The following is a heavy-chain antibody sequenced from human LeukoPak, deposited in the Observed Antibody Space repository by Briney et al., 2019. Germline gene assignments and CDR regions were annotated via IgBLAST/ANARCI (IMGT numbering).Heavy chain of an antibody. J-gene: IGHJ6*03. CDR1: GFTFSSYE. D-gene: IGHD6-19*01. V-gene: IGHV3-48*03. CDR2: ISSSGSTT. Sequence: GGSLRLSCAASGFTFSSYEMTWVRQAPGKGLEWVSYISSSGSTTHYADSVKGRFTISRDNAKNSLYLQMNSLRAEDTAVYFCAREGSDWNYYYYMDVWGKGTTVTISS. CDR3: AREGSDWNYYYYMDV.